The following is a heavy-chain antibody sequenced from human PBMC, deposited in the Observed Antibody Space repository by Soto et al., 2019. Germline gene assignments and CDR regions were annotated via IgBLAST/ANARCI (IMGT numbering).Heavy chain of an antibody. J-gene: IGHJ6*02. CDR2: INHSGST. CDR1: GGSFSGYY. D-gene: IGHD4-17*01. CDR3: ASGDYFSYYYYGMDV. Sequence: QVQLQQWGAGLLKPSETLSLTCAVYGGSFSGYYWSWIRQPPGKGLEWIGEINHSGSTNYNPSLKRRVTISVDTSKNQFSLKLSSVTAADTAVYYCASGDYFSYYYYGMDVWGQGTTVTVSS. V-gene: IGHV4-34*01.